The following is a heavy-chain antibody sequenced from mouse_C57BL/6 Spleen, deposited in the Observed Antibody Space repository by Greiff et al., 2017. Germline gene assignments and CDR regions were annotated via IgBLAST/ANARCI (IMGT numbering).Heavy chain of an antibody. V-gene: IGHV1-63*01. CDR2: IYPGRGYT. Sequence: VQLQQSGSDLVRPGTSVKMSCKASRSTFTYSWLGWAKQSPGHVLSWIGAIYPGRGYTNYNEKFMGKDTLTADRVSSTAYMQCSSLTSEDSAIYYSAREAQVDMEGWGQGTSVTGAS. CDR1: RSTFTYSW. D-gene: IGHD3-2*02. J-gene: IGHJ4*01. CDR3: AREAQVDMEG.